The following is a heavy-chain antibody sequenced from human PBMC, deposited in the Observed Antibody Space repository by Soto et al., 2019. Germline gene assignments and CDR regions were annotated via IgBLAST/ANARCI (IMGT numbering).Heavy chain of an antibody. CDR1: GFTFSSYG. CDR2: SSATGAGT. Sequence: EVQLLESGGGLVQPGGSLRLSCAASGFTFSSYGMTWVRQAPGKGLEWVSFSSATGAGTYYEDSVKGRFTISKDNSKNTLYPQMTSLRADDTALYYCAKDRRAGGNYGFYSDFWGQGALVIVSS. D-gene: IGHD1-7*01. V-gene: IGHV3-23*01. CDR3: AKDRRAGGNYGFYSDF. J-gene: IGHJ4*02.